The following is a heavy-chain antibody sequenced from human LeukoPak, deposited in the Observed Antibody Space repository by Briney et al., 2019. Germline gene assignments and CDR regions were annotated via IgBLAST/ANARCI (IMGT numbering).Heavy chain of an antibody. Sequence: SVKVSCKASGGTFSSYAISWVRQAPGQGLEWMGGIIPIFGTANYAQKFQGRVTITADESTSTAYMELSSLRSEDTAVYYCARASLDYGDRFYYYYMDVWGKGTTVTISS. V-gene: IGHV1-69*13. J-gene: IGHJ6*03. CDR2: IIPIFGTA. CDR1: GGTFSSYA. CDR3: ARASLDYGDRFYYYYMDV. D-gene: IGHD4-17*01.